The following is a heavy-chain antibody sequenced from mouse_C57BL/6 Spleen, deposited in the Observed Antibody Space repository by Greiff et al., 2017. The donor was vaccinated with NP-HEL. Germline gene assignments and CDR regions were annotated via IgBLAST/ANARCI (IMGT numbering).Heavy chain of an antibody. CDR3: ARYDYAFDY. D-gene: IGHD2-4*01. CDR1: GYSFTGYY. Sequence: VQLQQPGPELVKPGASVKLSCKASGYSFTGYYMNWVKQSPEQSLEWIGEINPSNGGTTYNQKFKAKTTLTVDKSSSTAYMQLKSLTSEDSAVYYCARYDYAFDYWGQGTTLTVSS. CDR2: INPSNGGT. V-gene: IGHV1-42*01. J-gene: IGHJ2*01.